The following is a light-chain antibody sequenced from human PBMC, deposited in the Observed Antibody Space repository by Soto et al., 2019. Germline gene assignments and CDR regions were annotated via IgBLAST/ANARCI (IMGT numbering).Light chain of an antibody. CDR1: KLGDKY. J-gene: IGLJ2*01. V-gene: IGLV3-1*01. Sequence: SYELTQPPSVSVSPGQTASITCSGAKLGDKYACWYHQKPGQSPGLVIYQDNRRPSGIPERFSGSNSGNTATLTISGTQAMDEADYYCQAWDSSTVVFGGGTKVTVL. CDR2: QDN. CDR3: QAWDSSTVV.